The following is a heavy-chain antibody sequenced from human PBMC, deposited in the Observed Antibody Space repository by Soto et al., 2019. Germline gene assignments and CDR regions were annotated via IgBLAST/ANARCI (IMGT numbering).Heavy chain of an antibody. CDR2: IWYDGSNK. V-gene: IGHV3-33*01. Sequence: GGSLRLSCAASGFTFSSYGMHWVRQAPGKGLEWVAVIWYDGSNKYYADSVKGRFTISRDNSKNTLYPQMNSLRAEDTAVYYCARDGPQWLAIDYWGQGTLVTVSS. CDR1: GFTFSSYG. CDR3: ARDGPQWLAIDY. J-gene: IGHJ4*02. D-gene: IGHD6-19*01.